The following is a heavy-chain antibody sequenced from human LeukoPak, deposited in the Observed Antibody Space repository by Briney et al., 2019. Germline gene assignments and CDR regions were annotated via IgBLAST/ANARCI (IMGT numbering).Heavy chain of an antibody. CDR3: AFTMVRGVITLDY. D-gene: IGHD3-10*01. J-gene: IGHJ4*02. CDR2: INHSGST. V-gene: IGHV4-34*01. CDR1: GGSFSGYY. Sequence: SETLSLTCAVYGGSFSGYYWSWIRQPPGKGLEWIGEINHSGSTNYNPSLKSRVTISVDTSKNQFSLKLSSVTAADTAVYYCAFTMVRGVITLDYWGQGTLVTVSS.